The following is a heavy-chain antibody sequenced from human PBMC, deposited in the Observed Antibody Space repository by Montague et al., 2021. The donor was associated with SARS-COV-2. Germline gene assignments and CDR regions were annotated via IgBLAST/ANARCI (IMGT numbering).Heavy chain of an antibody. D-gene: IGHD3-9*01. Sequence: SLRLSCAASGFMFGVYTMHWVRQAPGKGLEWVSLISWDGGSTYYADSVKGRFTISRDNTKNSLHLQMNSLTTEDTALYYCAKDISRHPYDILTGFYGGGFDYWGPGTLVTVSS. J-gene: IGHJ4*02. V-gene: IGHV3-43*01. CDR2: ISWDGGST. CDR3: AKDISRHPYDILTGFYGGGFDY. CDR1: GFMFGVYT.